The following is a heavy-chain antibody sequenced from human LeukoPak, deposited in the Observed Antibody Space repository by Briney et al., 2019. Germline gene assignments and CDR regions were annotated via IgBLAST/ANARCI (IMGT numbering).Heavy chain of an antibody. Sequence: ASVKVSCKASGYTFTGYYMHWVRQAPGQGLEWMGWINPNSGGTNYAQKFQGRVTMTRDTSISTAYMELSRLRSDDTAVYYCARSPAYAYSSGRKYYFDYWGQGTLVTVSS. CDR1: GYTFTGYY. J-gene: IGHJ4*02. CDR2: INPNSGGT. D-gene: IGHD6-19*01. CDR3: ARSPAYAYSSGRKYYFDY. V-gene: IGHV1-2*02.